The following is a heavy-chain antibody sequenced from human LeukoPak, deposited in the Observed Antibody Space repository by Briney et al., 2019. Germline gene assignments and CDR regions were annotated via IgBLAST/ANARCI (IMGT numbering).Heavy chain of an antibody. J-gene: IGHJ4*02. CDR3: ARGGIQLWLPMAD. V-gene: IGHV3-53*01. Sequence: GGSLRLSCAASGFIVSNKYMSWVRQAPGRGLEWVSIIYTGGSTYYADSVKGRFTISRDNSKNTLYLQVNSLRVEDTAVYYCARGGIQLWLPMADWGQGTLVTVSS. CDR2: IYTGGST. D-gene: IGHD5-18*01. CDR1: GFIVSNKY.